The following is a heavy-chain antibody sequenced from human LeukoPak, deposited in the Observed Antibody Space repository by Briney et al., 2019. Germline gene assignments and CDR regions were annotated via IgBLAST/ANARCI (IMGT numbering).Heavy chain of an antibody. V-gene: IGHV3-30*18. J-gene: IGHJ4*02. CDR2: ISYDGSEQ. CDR1: GFTFSSYG. CDR3: AKDLRDDRRSYYFDS. D-gene: IGHD3-22*01. Sequence: GGSLRLSCAASGFTFSSYGMHWVRQAPGKGMEWVAVISYDGSEQYYADSVKGRFTISRDNSKNTLYLQMNSLRAEDTAVYYCAKDLRDDRRSYYFDSWGLGTMVTVSS.